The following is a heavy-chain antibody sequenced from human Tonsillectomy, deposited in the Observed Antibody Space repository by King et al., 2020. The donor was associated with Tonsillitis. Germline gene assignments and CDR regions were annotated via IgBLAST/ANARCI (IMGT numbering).Heavy chain of an antibody. CDR2: ISAYTGDT. CDR3: AKSGGVVVTYSDY. Sequence: LVPSGAAVTPPGASVQVSCTPSGYAFPRYGLTWVRQAPGPGLEWMGWISAYTGDTTYATIFQGRVTMTPDTSTSTAYMDLRGLRSDDTAVYYCAKSGGVVVTYSDYGGQGTLVTVSS. V-gene: IGHV1-18*01. D-gene: IGHD3-16*02. J-gene: IGHJ4*02. CDR1: GYAFPRYG.